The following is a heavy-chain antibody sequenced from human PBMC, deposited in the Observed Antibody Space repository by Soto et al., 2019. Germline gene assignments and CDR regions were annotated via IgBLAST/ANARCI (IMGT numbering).Heavy chain of an antibody. CDR1: GGYISSYY. CDR2: IYYSGST. CDR3: ARAAIHGSSWYFWFDP. D-gene: IGHD6-13*01. J-gene: IGHJ5*02. V-gene: IGHV4-59*01. Sequence: WETLSLTCTVSGGYISSYYWSWIRQPPGKGLEWIGYIYYSGSTNYNPSLKSRVTISVDTSKSQFSLKLSSVTAADAAVYYCARAAIHGSSWYFWFDPWGQGTLVTVSS.